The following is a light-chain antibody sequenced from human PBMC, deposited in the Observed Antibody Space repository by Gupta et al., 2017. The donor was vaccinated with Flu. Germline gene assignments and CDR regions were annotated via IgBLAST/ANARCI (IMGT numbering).Light chain of an antibody. CDR3: HQYESYSPYT. CDR2: KAS. V-gene: IGKV1-5*03. J-gene: IGKJ2*01. Sequence: DVHLTQSPPLLATFVGDRVTITCRASQNIEDWLAWYQQKPGTAPKLLISKASTLQSGVPSRISGSGSGTDFTLTINNRQPDDSAIYICHQYESYSPYTFGQGTKLLIK. CDR1: QNIEDW.